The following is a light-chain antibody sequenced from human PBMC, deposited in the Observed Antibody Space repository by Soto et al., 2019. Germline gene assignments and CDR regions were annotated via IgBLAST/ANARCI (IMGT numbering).Light chain of an antibody. V-gene: IGKV1-39*01. CDR1: QSIKTN. Sequence: DVQMTQSPSSLSASVGDRVSITCRASQSIKTNLNWYQQKPGEDPKLLIFGSYIWESGVPPRFSSTGSGTVSILIISSLQPEDFATYFCQQSYFMPWTFGQGTKVDLK. CDR2: GSY. J-gene: IGKJ1*01. CDR3: QQSYFMPWT.